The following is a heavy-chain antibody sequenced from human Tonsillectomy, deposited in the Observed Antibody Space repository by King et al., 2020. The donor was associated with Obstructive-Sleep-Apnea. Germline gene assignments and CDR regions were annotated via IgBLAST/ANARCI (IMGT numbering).Heavy chain of an antibody. V-gene: IGHV3-30*18. CDR1: GFTFSSYG. CDR3: AKNLGVRGAMGPYIY. J-gene: IGHJ4*02. CDR2: ISYDGSNK. D-gene: IGHD3-10*01. Sequence: VQLVESGGGVVQPGRSLRLSCAASGFTFSSYGMHWVRQAPGKGLEWGAVISYDGSNKYYADSVKGRFTISRDNSKNTLYLQMNSLRAEDTAVYYCAKNLGVRGAMGPYIYWGQGTLVTVSS.